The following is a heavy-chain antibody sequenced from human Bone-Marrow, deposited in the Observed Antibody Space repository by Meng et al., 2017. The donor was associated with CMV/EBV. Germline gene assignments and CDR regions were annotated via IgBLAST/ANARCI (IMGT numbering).Heavy chain of an antibody. CDR3: ARGLTSLNMAFQYTDY. CDR2: ICNISNYM. V-gene: IGHV3-21*06. CDR1: GFTFGYYS. Sequence: GESLKISCAASGFTFGYYSMNWVRQAPGKGLEWVASICNISNYMYYADSVKGRFTISRDNSKNSLVLQMTSLRVEDTAVYHCARGLTSLNMAFQYTDYWGQGTMVTVSS. J-gene: IGHJ4*02. D-gene: IGHD4/OR15-4a*01.